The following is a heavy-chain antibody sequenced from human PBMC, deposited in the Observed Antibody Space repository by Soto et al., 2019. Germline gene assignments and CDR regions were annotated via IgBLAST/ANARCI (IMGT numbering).Heavy chain of an antibody. D-gene: IGHD7-27*01. Sequence: PGGSLRLSCVVSGVTFDDYAMHWVRQAPGKGLEWVSGISWNSDKIAYADSMKGRITIARDNAKNSLYLQLNSLRPEDTALYYCAKETQSNLGTGGFDSWGQGTLVTVSS. CDR2: ISWNSDKI. CDR1: GVTFDDYA. CDR3: AKETQSNLGTGGFDS. V-gene: IGHV3-9*01. J-gene: IGHJ4*02.